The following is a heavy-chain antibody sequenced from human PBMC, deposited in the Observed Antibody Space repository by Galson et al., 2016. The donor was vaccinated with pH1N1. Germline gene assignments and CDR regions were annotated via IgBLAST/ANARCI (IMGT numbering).Heavy chain of an antibody. D-gene: IGHD3-16*02. CDR2: IIPIFETA. CDR3: ATVSLGELSSYSYFYGMDA. CDR1: GDTFSSYG. J-gene: IGHJ6*02. V-gene: IGHV1-69*06. Sequence: SVKVSCKASGDTFSSYGISWVRQAPGQGLEWMGAIIPIFETADYAQKFQGRVTITVDKPTTTGYLEVSSLRSGDSAVYYCATVSLGELSSYSYFYGMDAWGQGTTVTVSS.